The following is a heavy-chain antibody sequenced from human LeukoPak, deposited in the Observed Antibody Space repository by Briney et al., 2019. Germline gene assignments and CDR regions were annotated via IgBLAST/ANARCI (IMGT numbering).Heavy chain of an antibody. Sequence: GGSLRLSCAASGFTFSSYGMHWVRQAPGKGLEWVAVISYDGSNKYYADSVKGRFTISRDNSKNTLYLQMNNLRVEDTAFYYCAKDNRRHYTSGPNPDSLHWGQGALVTVSS. J-gene: IGHJ4*02. CDR3: AKDNRRHYTSGPNPDSLH. V-gene: IGHV3-30*18. CDR1: GFTFSSYG. CDR2: ISYDGSNK. D-gene: IGHD6-19*01.